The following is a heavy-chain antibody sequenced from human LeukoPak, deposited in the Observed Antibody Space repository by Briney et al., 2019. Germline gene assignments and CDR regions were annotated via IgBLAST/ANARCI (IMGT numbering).Heavy chain of an antibody. V-gene: IGHV4-61*02. CDR1: GGSISSGSYY. D-gene: IGHD5-18*01. CDR3: ARDGGRRYSYYGY. Sequence: SETLSLTCTVSGGSISSGSYYWSWIRQPAGKGLEWIGRIYTSGSTNYNPSLKSRVTISVDTSKNQFSLKLSSVTAADTAVYYCARDGGRRYSYYGYWGQGTLVTVSS. J-gene: IGHJ4*02. CDR2: IYTSGST.